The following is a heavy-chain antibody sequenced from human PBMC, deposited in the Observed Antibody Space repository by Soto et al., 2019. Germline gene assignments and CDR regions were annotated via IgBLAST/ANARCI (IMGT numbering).Heavy chain of an antibody. Sequence: EVQLVETGGGLIQPGGSLRLSCAASGFTVSSNYMSWVRQAPGKGLERVSVIYSGGSTYYADSVKGRFTISRDNSKNTLYLQMNSLRAEDTAVYYCARAGTDYYDSSGYYYGFFFDYWGQGTLVTVSS. J-gene: IGHJ4*02. V-gene: IGHV3-53*02. CDR3: ARAGTDYYDSSGYYYGFFFDY. CDR2: IYSGGST. CDR1: GFTVSSNY. D-gene: IGHD3-22*01.